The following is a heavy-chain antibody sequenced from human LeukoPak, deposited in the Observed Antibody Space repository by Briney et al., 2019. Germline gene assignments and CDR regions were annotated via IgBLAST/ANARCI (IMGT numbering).Heavy chain of an antibody. CDR3: ARDPSLWFGES. D-gene: IGHD3-10*01. J-gene: IGHJ5*02. V-gene: IGHV1-3*01. CDR1: GYTFTSYA. Sequence: ASVKVSCKASGYTFTSYAMHWVRQAPGQRLEWMGWINAGNGNAKYSQKFQGRVTIARDTSASTAYMELSSLRSEDTAVYYCARDPSLWFGESWGQGTLVTVSS. CDR2: INAGNGNA.